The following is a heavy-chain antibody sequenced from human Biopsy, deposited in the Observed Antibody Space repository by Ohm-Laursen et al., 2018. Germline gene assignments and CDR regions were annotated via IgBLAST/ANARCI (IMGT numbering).Heavy chain of an antibody. Sequence: SVKVSCQVSGYSVTELSMHWVRQAPGQGLEWMGGFAPENGRIVYSQKFQGRVTMTEDTSTNTAYMEVWRLRSDDTAVYYCAADINVWNVNYWGQGTQVIVSS. J-gene: IGHJ4*02. D-gene: IGHD1-1*01. CDR1: GYSVTELS. CDR3: AADINVWNVNY. CDR2: FAPENGRI. V-gene: IGHV1-24*01.